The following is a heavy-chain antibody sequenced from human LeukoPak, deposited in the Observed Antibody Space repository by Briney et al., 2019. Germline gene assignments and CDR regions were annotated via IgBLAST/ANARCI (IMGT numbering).Heavy chain of an antibody. CDR1: GFTFDDYA. CDR2: ISWNSGNI. D-gene: IGHD6-19*01. V-gene: IGHV3-9*01. Sequence: GGSLRLSCAARGFTFDDYAMHWVRQAPGKGLEWVSGISWNSGNIGYADSVKGRFTISRDNAKNSLYLQMNSLRAEDTALYYCAKSVIAVAGTGSRFDYWGQGTLVTVSS. J-gene: IGHJ4*02. CDR3: AKSVIAVAGTGSRFDY.